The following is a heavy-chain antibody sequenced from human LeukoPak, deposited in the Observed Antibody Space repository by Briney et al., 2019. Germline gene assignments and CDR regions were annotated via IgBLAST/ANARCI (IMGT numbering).Heavy chain of an antibody. Sequence: ASVKVSCKASGYTFPTYGISWVRQAPGQGLEWMGWISAYKGNTNFAQNLQGRVTMTTDTSTGTDYMELRSLKSDDTAMYYCAREWTDYCTNGVCYAFFDYWGQGTLVTVSS. V-gene: IGHV1-18*01. CDR1: GYTFPTYG. CDR2: ISAYKGNT. J-gene: IGHJ4*02. CDR3: AREWTDYCTNGVCYAFFDY. D-gene: IGHD2-8*01.